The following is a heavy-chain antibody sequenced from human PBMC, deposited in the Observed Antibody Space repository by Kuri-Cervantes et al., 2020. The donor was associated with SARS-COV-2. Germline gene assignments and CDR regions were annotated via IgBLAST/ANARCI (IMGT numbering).Heavy chain of an antibody. CDR2: MNPDSGNT. J-gene: IGHJ5*02. Sequence: TCKVSGYTLTELSMHWVRQATGQGLEWMGWMNPDSGNTGYAHDFQGRVTLTRDTSTGTAYMVLNSLGSEDTAVYYCARVVRGRRITMIVAGYNWFDPWGQGTLVTVSS. CDR3: ARVVRGRRITMIVAGYNWFDP. CDR1: GYTLTELS. V-gene: IGHV1-8*01. D-gene: IGHD3-22*01.